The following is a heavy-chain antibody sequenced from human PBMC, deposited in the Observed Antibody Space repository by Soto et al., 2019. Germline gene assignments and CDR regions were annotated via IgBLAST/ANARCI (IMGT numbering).Heavy chain of an antibody. Sequence: GASVKVSCKASGYTFTSYGISWVRQAPGQGLEWMGWMNPNSGNTGYAQKFQGRVTMTRDTSISTAYMELSSLRSEDTAVYYCARLGPPADPWGQGTLVTVSS. J-gene: IGHJ5*02. V-gene: IGHV1-8*02. CDR2: MNPNSGNT. CDR3: ARLGPPADP. CDR1: GYTFTSYG.